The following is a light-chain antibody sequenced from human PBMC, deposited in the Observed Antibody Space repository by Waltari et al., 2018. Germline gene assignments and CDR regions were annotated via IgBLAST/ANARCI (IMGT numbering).Light chain of an antibody. CDR3: QQYGNAPIT. CDR1: HNVNNNY. V-gene: IGKV3-20*01. CDR2: SIS. Sequence: EVVLTQSPGTPSSSPGETVPLSCRASHNVNNNYLAWYQQRPGQSPRLLMYSISNRAPGSPDRFWGSGSGTDFTLTISRLGPEDFAVYYCQQYGNAPITFGQGTR. J-gene: IGKJ5*01.